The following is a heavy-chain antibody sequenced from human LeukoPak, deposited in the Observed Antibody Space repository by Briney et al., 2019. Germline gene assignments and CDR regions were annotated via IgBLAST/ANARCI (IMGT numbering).Heavy chain of an antibody. J-gene: IGHJ4*02. D-gene: IGHD2-2*01. V-gene: IGHV3-30*02. Sequence: PGGSLRLSCAASGFTFRSYGLHWVRQAPGKGLEWVAFIRYHGSDKYYADSVKGRFTISRDNSKNTLYLQMNSLRPENTSVYYCARSPTSWYFDYWGQGTLVTVSS. CDR3: ARSPTSWYFDY. CDR2: IRYHGSDK. CDR1: GFTFRSYG.